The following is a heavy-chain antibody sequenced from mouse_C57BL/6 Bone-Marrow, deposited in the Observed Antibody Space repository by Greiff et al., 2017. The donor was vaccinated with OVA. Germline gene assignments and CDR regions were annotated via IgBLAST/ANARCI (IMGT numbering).Heavy chain of an antibody. J-gene: IGHJ2*01. CDR2: IYPGSGNT. D-gene: IGHD1-1*01. Sequence: QVQLQQSGAELVRPGASVKLSCKASGYTFTDYYINWVKQRPGQGLEWIARIYPGSGNTYYNEKFKGKATLTAEKSSSTAYMQLSSLTSEDSAVYFCARVHYYGSSYSDYWGQGTTLTVSS. V-gene: IGHV1-76*01. CDR3: ARVHYYGSSYSDY. CDR1: GYTFTDYY.